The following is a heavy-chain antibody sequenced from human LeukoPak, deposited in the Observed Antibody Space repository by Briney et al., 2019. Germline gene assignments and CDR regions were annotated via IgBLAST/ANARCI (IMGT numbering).Heavy chain of an antibody. CDR1: GGSISSGGYY. J-gene: IGHJ4*02. Sequence: SETLSLTCTVPGGSISSGGYYWSWIRQHPGKGLEWIGYIYYSGSTYYNPSLKSRVTISVDTSKNQFSLKLSSVTAADTAVYYCARVAVVPAAIQRKIYFDYWGQGTLVTVSS. CDR3: ARVAVVPAAIQRKIYFDY. D-gene: IGHD2-2*02. CDR2: IYYSGST. V-gene: IGHV4-31*03.